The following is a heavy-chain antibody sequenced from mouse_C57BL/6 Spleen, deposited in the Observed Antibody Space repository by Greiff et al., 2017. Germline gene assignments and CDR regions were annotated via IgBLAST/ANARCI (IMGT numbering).Heavy chain of an antibody. D-gene: IGHD2-2*01. CDR3: ARERGPYGYSWFAY. J-gene: IGHJ3*01. CDR2: ISDGGSYT. V-gene: IGHV5-4*01. CDR1: GFTFSSYA. Sequence: DVQLVESGGGLVKPGGSLKLSCAASGFTFSSYAMSWVRQTPEKRLEWVATISDGGSYTYYPDNVKGRFTISRDNAKNNLYLQMSHLKSEDTAMYYCARERGPYGYSWFAYWGQGTLVTVSA.